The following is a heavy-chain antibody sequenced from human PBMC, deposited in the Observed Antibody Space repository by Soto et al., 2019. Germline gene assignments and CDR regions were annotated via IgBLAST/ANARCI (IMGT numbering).Heavy chain of an antibody. J-gene: IGHJ6*02. Sequence: QVQLVQSGVEVKKPGASVKVSCKASGYTFSSSSISWVRQAPGQGLEWMGWINVYNGDTIYVQKFQGRVTLTTDTSTTTAYMELPSLTSDDTAIYYCARDNGGGEDVWGQGTTVTVSS. CDR2: INVYNGDT. V-gene: IGHV1-18*01. D-gene: IGHD7-27*01. CDR3: ARDNGGGEDV. CDR1: GYTFSSSS.